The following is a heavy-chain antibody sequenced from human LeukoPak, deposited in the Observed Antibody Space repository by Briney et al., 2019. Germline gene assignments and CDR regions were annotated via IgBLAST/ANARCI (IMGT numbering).Heavy chain of an antibody. D-gene: IGHD3-9*01. CDR2: ISGSGGST. CDR1: GFTFSSYV. J-gene: IGHJ4*02. Sequence: GGTLRLSCAASGFTFSSYVMSWVRQAPGKGLEWVSAISGSGGSTYYADSVKGRFTISRDNSKNTLYLQMNSLRAEDTAVCYCAKGRIRDIYVLRYFDWLSSFDYWGQGTLVTVSS. V-gene: IGHV3-23*01. CDR3: AKGRIRDIYVLRYFDWLSSFDY.